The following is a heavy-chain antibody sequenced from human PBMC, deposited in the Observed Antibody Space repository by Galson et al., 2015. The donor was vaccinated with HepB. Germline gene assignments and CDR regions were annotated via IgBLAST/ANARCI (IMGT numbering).Heavy chain of an antibody. J-gene: IGHJ6*02. V-gene: IGHV3-7*03. CDR1: GFTFSSHA. D-gene: IGHD2-2*01. CDR2: IKHDGSEK. CDR3: ARGPYCSTASCQGMDV. Sequence: SLRLSCAASGFTFSSHAMHWVRQAPGKGLEWVANIKHDGSEKYYVDSVRGRFTISRDDAKSSLYLHMNSLRAEDTAVYYCARGPYCSTASCQGMDVWGQGTTVTVSS.